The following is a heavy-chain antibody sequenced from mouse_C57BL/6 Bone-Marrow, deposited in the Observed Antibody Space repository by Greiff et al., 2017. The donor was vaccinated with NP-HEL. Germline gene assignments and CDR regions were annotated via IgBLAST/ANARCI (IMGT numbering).Heavy chain of an antibody. D-gene: IGHD3-1*01. J-gene: IGHJ1*03. V-gene: IGHV10-3*01. CDR2: IRRKSSNYAT. Sequence: EVQVVESGGGLVQPKGSLKLSCAASGFTFTTYSMHWVRQAPGKGLEWVARIRRKSSNYATYYAVSVKARFTISRDDSQSMLYLQMNNLKTEDTAMDYCVRFGGYWYFDVWGTGTTVTVSS. CDR1: GFTFTTYS. CDR3: VRFGGYWYFDV.